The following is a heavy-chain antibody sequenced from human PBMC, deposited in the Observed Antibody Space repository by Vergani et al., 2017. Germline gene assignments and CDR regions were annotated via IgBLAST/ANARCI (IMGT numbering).Heavy chain of an antibody. V-gene: IGHV4-39*01. J-gene: IGHJ5*02. D-gene: IGHD3-22*01. Sequence: QLQLQESGPGLVKPSETLSLTCTVSGGSISSSSYYWGWIRQPPGKGLEWIGSIYYSGSTYYNPSLKSRVTISVDTSKNQFSLKLSSVTAADTAVYYCARRFSYYDSSGYKGWVDPWGQGTLVTVSS. CDR3: ARRFSYYDSSGYKGWVDP. CDR1: GGSISSSSYY. CDR2: IYYSGST.